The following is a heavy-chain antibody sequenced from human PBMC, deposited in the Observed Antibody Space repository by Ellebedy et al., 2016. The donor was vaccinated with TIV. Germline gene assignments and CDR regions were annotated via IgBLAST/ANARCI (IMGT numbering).Heavy chain of an antibody. Sequence: ASVKVSXXASGYTFTGYYMHWVRQAPGQGLEWMGWINPNSGGTNYAQKFQGRVTMTRDTSISTAYMELSRLRSDDTAVYYCARERWELLRYVDYWGQGTLVTVSS. CDR1: GYTFTGYY. V-gene: IGHV1-2*02. CDR3: ARERWELLRYVDY. CDR2: INPNSGGT. J-gene: IGHJ4*02. D-gene: IGHD1-26*01.